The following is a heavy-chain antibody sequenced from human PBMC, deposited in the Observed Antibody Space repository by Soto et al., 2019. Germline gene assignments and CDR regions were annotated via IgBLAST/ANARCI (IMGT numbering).Heavy chain of an antibody. D-gene: IGHD6-13*01. CDR3: ARQGYSTSMGDYYAMDV. CDR2: IDPIDSYT. Sequence: GESLKISCQASGYSFTNYWITWVRQMPGKGLEWMGKIDPIDSYTNYSPSFQGRVTISADKSTGTTYLQWSSLKASDTAMYCCARQGYSTSMGDYYAMDVWGQGTTVTVSS. V-gene: IGHV5-10-1*01. J-gene: IGHJ6*02. CDR1: GYSFTNYW.